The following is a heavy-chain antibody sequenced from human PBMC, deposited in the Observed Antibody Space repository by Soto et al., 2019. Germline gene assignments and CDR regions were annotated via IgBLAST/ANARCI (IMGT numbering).Heavy chain of an antibody. CDR1: GYTFTSHG. D-gene: IGHD1-26*01. Sequence: QLQLVQSGGEVKTPGASVKVSCTTSGYTFTSHGISWVRQAPGQGLEWMGWISTYNGKTDYAQKFQGRVTMTADTRTSTVYMEVRSLRSADTAVYYWARLLTEGATYREDAFDMWGQGTKVTVSS. CDR3: ARLLTEGATYREDAFDM. CDR2: ISTYNGKT. V-gene: IGHV1-18*01. J-gene: IGHJ3*02.